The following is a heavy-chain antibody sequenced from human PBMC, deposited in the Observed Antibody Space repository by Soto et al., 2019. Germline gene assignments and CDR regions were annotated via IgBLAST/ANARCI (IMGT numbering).Heavy chain of an antibody. CDR1: GFSLSTSGVG. Sequence: SGPTLVNPTQTLTLACTFSGFSLSTSGVGVGWIRQPPGKALEWLALIYWDDDKRYSPSLKSRLTITKDTSKNQVVLTMTNMDPVDTATYYCAHTLWFGEFPDFDYWGQGTLVTAPQ. J-gene: IGHJ4*02. CDR2: IYWDDDK. V-gene: IGHV2-5*02. CDR3: AHTLWFGEFPDFDY. D-gene: IGHD3-10*01.